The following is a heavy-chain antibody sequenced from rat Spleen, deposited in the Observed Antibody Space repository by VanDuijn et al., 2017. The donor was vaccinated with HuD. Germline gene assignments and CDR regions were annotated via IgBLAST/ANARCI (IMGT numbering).Heavy chain of an antibody. D-gene: IGHD1-11*01. CDR2: ISSSGGST. CDR1: GFTFSSFP. CDR3: ARQGLTTEGSGPRYYYVMDA. V-gene: IGHV5-46*01. J-gene: IGHJ4*01. Sequence: EVQLVESGGGLVQPGRSMKLSCAASGFTFSSFPMAWVRQAPTKGLEWVATISSSGGSTYYRDSVKGRFTISRDNAKSTLYLQMNSLRSEDTATFYCARQGLTTEGSGPRYYYVMDAWGQGASVTVSS.